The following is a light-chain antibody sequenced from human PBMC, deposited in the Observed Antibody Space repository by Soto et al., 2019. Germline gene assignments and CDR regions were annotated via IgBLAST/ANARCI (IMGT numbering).Light chain of an antibody. J-gene: IGKJ1*01. CDR2: DAS. V-gene: IGKV1-5*01. CDR1: QSIGRF. Sequence: DIQMTQSPSTLSASVGDRVTITCRASQSIGRFLAWYQHQPGKAPKLLIYDASTLESGVPSRFGGTGSGTEFTFSITSLQPEDFGTYYCQQCYMGWTFGQGTKV. CDR3: QQCYMGWT.